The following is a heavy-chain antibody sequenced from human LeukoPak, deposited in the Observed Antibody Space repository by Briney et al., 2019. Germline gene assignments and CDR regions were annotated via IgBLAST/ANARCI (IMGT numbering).Heavy chain of an antibody. D-gene: IGHD4-17*01. CDR2: MYSGGST. Sequence: GGSLRLSCAASGFTFSSYAMSWVRQAPGKGLEWVSVMYSGGSTYYADSVKGRFTISRDNSKNTLYLQMNSLRAEDTAVYYCAKGNGDWEYFDYWGQGTLVTVSS. V-gene: IGHV3-23*03. CDR1: GFTFSSYA. CDR3: AKGNGDWEYFDY. J-gene: IGHJ4*02.